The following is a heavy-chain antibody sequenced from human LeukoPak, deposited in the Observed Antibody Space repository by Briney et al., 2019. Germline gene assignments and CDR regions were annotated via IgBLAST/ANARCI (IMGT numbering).Heavy chain of an antibody. CDR3: ARAEHSSGTR. CDR1: GFAFSFYA. D-gene: IGHD6-25*01. Sequence: GTSLRLSCAASGFAFSFYAMHWVRQAPGKGLEWVSVISPDGAIKFYADSVKGRFTISRDNFKSMLDLQMNSLGPEDTAVYYCARAEHSSGTRWGQGTLVTVSS. CDR2: ISPDGAIK. J-gene: IGHJ4*02. V-gene: IGHV3-30-3*01.